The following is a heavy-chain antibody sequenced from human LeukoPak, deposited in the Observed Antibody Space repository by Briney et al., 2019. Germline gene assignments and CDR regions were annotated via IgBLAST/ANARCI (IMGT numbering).Heavy chain of an antibody. J-gene: IGHJ4*02. CDR2: IIPILGTP. V-gene: IGHV1-69*13. CDR3: ARDVPHLY. Sequence: ASVKVSCKASGGTFSSYAINWVRQAPGQGLEWMGGIIPILGTPNYAQKFQGRVTITADESTSTVYMELSSLRSEDTAVYYCARDVPHLYWGQGTLVTVSS. CDR1: GGTFSSYA.